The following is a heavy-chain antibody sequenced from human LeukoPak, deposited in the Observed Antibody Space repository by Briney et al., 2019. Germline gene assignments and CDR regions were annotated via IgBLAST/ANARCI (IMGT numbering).Heavy chain of an antibody. CDR1: GFTFSSYA. CDR2: ISYDGSNK. D-gene: IGHD2-15*01. Sequence: GSLRLSCAASGFTFSSYAMHWVRQAPGKGLEWVAVISYDGSNKYYADSVKGRFTISRDNFKNTLYLQMNSLRAEDTAVYYCARLGYCSGGTCSTSDYWGQGTLVTVSS. V-gene: IGHV3-30*14. CDR3: ARLGYCSGGTCSTSDY. J-gene: IGHJ4*02.